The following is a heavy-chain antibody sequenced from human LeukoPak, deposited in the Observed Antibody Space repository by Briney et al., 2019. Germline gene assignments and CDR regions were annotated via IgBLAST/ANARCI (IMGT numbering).Heavy chain of an antibody. CDR2: IKQDGSEK. V-gene: IGHV3-7*01. Sequence: GGSLRLSCAASGFTFSSYWMSWVRQAPGKGLEWVANIKQDGSEKYYVDSVKGRFTISRDNAKNPLYLQMNSLRAEDTAVYYCAREQWLVLSPYFDYWGQGTLVTVSS. CDR1: GFTFSSYW. CDR3: AREQWLVLSPYFDY. D-gene: IGHD6-19*01. J-gene: IGHJ4*02.